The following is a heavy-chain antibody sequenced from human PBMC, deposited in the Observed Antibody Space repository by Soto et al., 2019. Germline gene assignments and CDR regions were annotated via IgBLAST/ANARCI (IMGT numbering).Heavy chain of an antibody. D-gene: IGHD1-26*01. CDR1: GFTFSSYG. CDR3: ASQFATEQG. Sequence: QVQLVESGGGVVQPGRSLRLSCAASGFTFSSYGMHWVRQAPGKGLEWVAVVWYDGSNKNYADSVKGRFTISRDNSKNTLYLQMNRLRVEDTAVYYCASQFATEQGWGQGTLVTVSS. V-gene: IGHV3-33*03. J-gene: IGHJ4*02. CDR2: VWYDGSNK.